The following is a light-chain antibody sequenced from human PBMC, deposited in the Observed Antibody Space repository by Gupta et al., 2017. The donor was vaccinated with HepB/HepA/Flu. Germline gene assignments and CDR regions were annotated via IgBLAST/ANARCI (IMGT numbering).Light chain of an antibody. CDR1: SSDVGSYNR. Sequence: QSALTQPPSVSGSPGQSVTISCTGTSSDVGSYNRVSWYQQPPGTAPKLMIYEVSNRPSGVPDRFSASKSGTTASLTISGLQAEDDAYYYCTSYTSSSTLVFGGGTKLTVL. J-gene: IGLJ2*01. V-gene: IGLV2-18*02. CDR2: EVS. CDR3: TSYTSSSTLV.